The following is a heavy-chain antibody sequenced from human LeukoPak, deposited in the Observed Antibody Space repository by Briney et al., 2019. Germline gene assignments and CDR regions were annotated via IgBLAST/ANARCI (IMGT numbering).Heavy chain of an antibody. J-gene: IGHJ5*02. D-gene: IGHD1-26*01. Sequence: GGSLRLSCAASGFTFSDYYMSWIRQAPGKGLEWVSYISSSGSTIYYADSVKGRFTISRDNAKNSLYLQMTSLRAEDTAVYYCASYSGSYYTYRFDPWGQGTLVTVSS. CDR2: ISSSGSTI. V-gene: IGHV3-11*01. CDR3: ASYSGSYYTYRFDP. CDR1: GFTFSDYY.